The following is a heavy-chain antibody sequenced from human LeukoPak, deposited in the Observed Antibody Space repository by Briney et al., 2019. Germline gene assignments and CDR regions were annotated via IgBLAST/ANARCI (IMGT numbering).Heavy chain of an antibody. CDR1: GFTFSSYA. J-gene: IGHJ4*02. Sequence: PGGSLRLSCAASGFTFSSYAMSWVRQAPGKGLEWVSLINNSGDRTYSADSVKGRFTISRDNPKSTLYLQMNSLSSEDTAIYYCAKVLWGSRYFDYWGQATLVTVSS. CDR3: AKVLWGSRYFDY. D-gene: IGHD7-27*01. CDR2: INNSGDRT. V-gene: IGHV3-23*01.